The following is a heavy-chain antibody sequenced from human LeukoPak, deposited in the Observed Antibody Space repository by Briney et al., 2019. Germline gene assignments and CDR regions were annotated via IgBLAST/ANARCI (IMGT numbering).Heavy chain of an antibody. CDR2: INPSGETT. CDR1: GYAFSNYY. CDR3: ARAKGWFDP. J-gene: IGHJ5*02. V-gene: IGHV1-46*01. Sequence: ASVKVSCKASGYAFSNYYIHWVRQAPGQGLEWMGVINPSGETTNYAQRFQGRVTMTRDMSTSTAYMELSSLRSEDTVVYYCARAKGWFDPWGQGTLVTVSS.